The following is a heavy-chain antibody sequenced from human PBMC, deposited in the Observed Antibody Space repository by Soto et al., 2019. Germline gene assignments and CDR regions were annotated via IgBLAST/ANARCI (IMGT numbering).Heavy chain of an antibody. CDR1: GFTFSSYA. CDR3: AKKGLGYLTTFCSGSGCHYAFDM. D-gene: IGHD2-15*01. V-gene: IGHV3-23*01. CDR2: ISGGGDGT. J-gene: IGHJ3*02. Sequence: EVQLLESGGGLVQPGGSLRLSCAASGFTFSSYAMSWVRQPPGKGLEWVSTISGGGDGTYYADSMKGHFTISRDNSKNTLYLHMNSLRADDTAIYYCAKKGLGYLTTFCSGSGCHYAFDMWGQRTMVTVSS.